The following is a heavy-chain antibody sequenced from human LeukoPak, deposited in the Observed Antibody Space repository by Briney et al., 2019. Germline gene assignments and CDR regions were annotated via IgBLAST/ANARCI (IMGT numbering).Heavy chain of an antibody. V-gene: IGHV4-61*02. Sequence: SETLSLTRTVSDYSISSGYGYYWGWIRQPAGKGLEWIGRIYTSGSTNYNPSLKSRVTMSVDTSKNQFSLKLSSVTAADTAVYYCAREWVVAAAEGWFDPWGQGTLVTVSS. CDR1: DYSISSGYGYY. CDR3: AREWVVAAAEGWFDP. J-gene: IGHJ5*02. D-gene: IGHD6-13*01. CDR2: IYTSGST.